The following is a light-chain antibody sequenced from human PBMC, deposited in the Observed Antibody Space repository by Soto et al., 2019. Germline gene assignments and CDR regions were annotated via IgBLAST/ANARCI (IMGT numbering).Light chain of an antibody. CDR3: RSYTSSRV. Sequence: QSALTQPASVSGSPGQSITISCTGTSSDVGGYNYVSWYQQHPGKAPKLMIYDVSNRPSGVSNRFSGSKSGNTASLTISGLQAEAEADYYCRSYTSSRVFGGGTKLTVL. V-gene: IGLV2-14*01. CDR1: SSDVGGYNY. CDR2: DVS. J-gene: IGLJ2*01.